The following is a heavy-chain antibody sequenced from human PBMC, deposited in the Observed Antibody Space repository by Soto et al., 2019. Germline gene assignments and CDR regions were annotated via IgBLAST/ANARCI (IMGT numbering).Heavy chain of an antibody. Sequence: QVRLQESGPGLVKPSETLSLTCTVSGGSISSYYWSWIRQPPGKGLEWIGYMYNTGSTIYNPSLKSRVTMSVVTSKNQFALKLNSVTAADTAVYYCARDLWGYCGADCYPLDVWGQGTTVTVSS. CDR1: GGSISSYY. V-gene: IGHV4-59*01. J-gene: IGHJ6*02. CDR3: ARDLWGYCGADCYPLDV. D-gene: IGHD2-21*02. CDR2: MYNTGST.